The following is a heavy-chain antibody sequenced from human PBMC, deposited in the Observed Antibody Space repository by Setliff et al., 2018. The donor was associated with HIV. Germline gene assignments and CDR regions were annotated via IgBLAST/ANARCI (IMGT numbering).Heavy chain of an antibody. CDR3: ARVYYNFWSGYNFFFDY. V-gene: IGHV4-59*11. D-gene: IGHD3-3*01. J-gene: IGHJ4*02. Sequence: SETLSLTCTVSGGSISSHYWSWIRQPPGKGLEWIGSIYYSGSTNYNPSLKSRVTISVDTSKNQFSLKLSSVTAADTALYYCARVYYNFWSGYNFFFDYWGQGPLVTVSS. CDR2: IYYSGST. CDR1: GGSISSHY.